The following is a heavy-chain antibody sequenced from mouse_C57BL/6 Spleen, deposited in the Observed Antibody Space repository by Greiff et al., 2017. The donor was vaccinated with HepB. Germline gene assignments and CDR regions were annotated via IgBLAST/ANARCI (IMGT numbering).Heavy chain of an antibody. CDR2: IYPGDGDT. CDR1: GYAFSSSW. D-gene: IGHD1-1*01. Sequence: VQLQQSGPELVKPGASVKISCKASGYAFSSSWMNWVKQRPGKGLEWIGRIYPGDGDTNYNGKFKGKATLTADKSSSTAYMQLSSLTSEDSAVYCCAIGLTTVVATDYAMDYWVQGTSVTVSS. J-gene: IGHJ4*01. V-gene: IGHV1-82*01. CDR3: AIGLTTVVATDYAMDY.